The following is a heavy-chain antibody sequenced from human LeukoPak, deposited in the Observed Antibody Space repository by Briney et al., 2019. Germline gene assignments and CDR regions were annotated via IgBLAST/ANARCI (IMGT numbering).Heavy chain of an antibody. CDR2: ISGSGGST. Sequence: GGSLRLSCAASGFTFSSYSMNWVRQAPGKGLEWVSAISGSGGSTYYADSVKGRFTISRDNSKNTLYLQMNSLRAEDTAVYYCAKGMGQGFYFDYWGQGTLVTVSS. J-gene: IGHJ4*02. CDR1: GFTFSSYS. CDR3: AKGMGQGFYFDY. V-gene: IGHV3-23*01.